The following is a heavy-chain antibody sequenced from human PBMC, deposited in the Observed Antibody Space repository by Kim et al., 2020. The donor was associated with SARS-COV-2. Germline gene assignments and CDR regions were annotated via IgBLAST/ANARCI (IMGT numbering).Heavy chain of an antibody. CDR3: ASPPGVPAAKDDAFDI. CDR1: GFTFSSYE. J-gene: IGHJ3*02. CDR2: ISSSGSTI. Sequence: GGSLRLSCAASGFTFSSYEMNWVRQAPGKGLEWVSYISSSGSTIYYADSVKGRFTISRDNAKNSLYLQMNSLRAEDTAVYYCASPPGVPAAKDDAFDIWGQGTMVTVSS. D-gene: IGHD2-2*01. V-gene: IGHV3-48*03.